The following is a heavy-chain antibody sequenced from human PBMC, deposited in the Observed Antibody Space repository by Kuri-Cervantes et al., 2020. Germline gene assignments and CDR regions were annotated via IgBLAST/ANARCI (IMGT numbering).Heavy chain of an antibody. CDR2: ISWNSGSI. D-gene: IGHD2-21*01. V-gene: IGHV3-9*01. CDR3: ARDDAYCGGDCYPRRGTFDY. Sequence: SLKISCAASGFTFDDYAMHWVRQAPGKGLEWVSGISWNSGSIGYADSVKGRFTISRDNAKNSLYLQMNSLRAEDTAVYYCARDDAYCGGDCYPRRGTFDYWGQGTLVTVSS. J-gene: IGHJ4*02. CDR1: GFTFDDYA.